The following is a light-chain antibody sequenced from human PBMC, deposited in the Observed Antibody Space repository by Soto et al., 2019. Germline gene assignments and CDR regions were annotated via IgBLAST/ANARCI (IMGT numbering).Light chain of an antibody. Sequence: QSVLTQPASASGSPGQSTTISCTGTSSDVGGYNYVSWYQHHPGKAPKLMIYEVSDRPSGVSNRFSGSKSGNTASLTISGLQAEDEADYYCNSYTSSSTLVFGGGTKVTVL. V-gene: IGLV2-14*01. J-gene: IGLJ2*01. CDR2: EVS. CDR3: NSYTSSSTLV. CDR1: SSDVGGYNY.